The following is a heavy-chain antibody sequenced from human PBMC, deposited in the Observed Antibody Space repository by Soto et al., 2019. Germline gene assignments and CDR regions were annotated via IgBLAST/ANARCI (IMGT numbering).Heavy chain of an antibody. CDR2: IDPSDSYT. CDR1: GYSFTSYW. J-gene: IGHJ4*02. CDR3: ARHVYYDVLKKNY. D-gene: IGHD3-9*01. Sequence: GESLKISCKGSGYSFTSYWISWVRQMPGKGLEWMGRIDPSDSYTNYGPSFQGHVTISADTSISTAYLEWSSLKASDTAIYYCARHVYYDVLKKNYWGQGTLVTVSS. V-gene: IGHV5-10-1*01.